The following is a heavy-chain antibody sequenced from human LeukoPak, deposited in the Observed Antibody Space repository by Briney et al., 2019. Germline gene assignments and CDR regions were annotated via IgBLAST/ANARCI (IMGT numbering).Heavy chain of an antibody. CDR1: GGSISVPNYY. Sequence: SETLSLTCSVSGGSISVPNYYWGWIRQPPGKGLEWIGSMSYSGTTYYGPSLKSRVTMSVDTSKNQFSLKLSSVTAADTAVYYCARVIAVAGGVPPRYFDYWGQGTLVTVSS. CDR3: ARVIAVAGGVPPRYFDY. CDR2: MSYSGTT. J-gene: IGHJ4*02. D-gene: IGHD6-19*01. V-gene: IGHV4-39*07.